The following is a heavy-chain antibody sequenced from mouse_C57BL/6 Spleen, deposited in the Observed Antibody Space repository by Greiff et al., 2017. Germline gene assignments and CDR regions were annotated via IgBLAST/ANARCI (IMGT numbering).Heavy chain of an antibody. J-gene: IGHJ2*01. Sequence: QVQLQQSGPELVKPGASVKISCKASGYAFSSSWMNWVKQRPGKGLEGIGRIYPGDGETKYKGKLKGKATLTADKSSSTAYMQSSSLTSEDSAVYFCARSITTVVDFDYWGQGTTLTVSS. CDR3: ARSITTVVDFDY. D-gene: IGHD1-1*01. CDR2: IYPGDGET. CDR1: GYAFSSSW. V-gene: IGHV1-82*01.